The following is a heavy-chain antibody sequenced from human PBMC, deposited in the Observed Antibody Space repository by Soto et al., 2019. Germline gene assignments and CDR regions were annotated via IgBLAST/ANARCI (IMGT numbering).Heavy chain of an antibody. Sequence: PSETLSLTCTVSGGSISSGDYYWSWIRQPPGKGLEWIGYIYYSGSTYYNPSLKSRVTISVDTSKNQFSLKLSSVTAADTAVYYCASSGYCTNGVCYTLFDHWGQGTLVTVSS. CDR2: IYYSGST. D-gene: IGHD2-8*01. CDR1: GGSISSGDYY. CDR3: ASSGYCTNGVCYTLFDH. V-gene: IGHV4-30-4*01. J-gene: IGHJ5*02.